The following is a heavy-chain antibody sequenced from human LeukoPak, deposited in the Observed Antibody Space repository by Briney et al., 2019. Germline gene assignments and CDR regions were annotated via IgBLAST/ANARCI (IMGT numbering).Heavy chain of an antibody. J-gene: IGHJ6*03. V-gene: IGHV4-59*01. CDR3: ARDKSEYQLLGYYYYYMDV. CDR1: GGSISSYY. Sequence: SETLSLTCTVSGGSISSYYWSWIRQPPGKGLEWIGFIYYSGSTNYNPSLKSRVTISVDTSKNQFSLKLSSVTAADTAVYYCARDKSEYQLLGYYYYYMDVWGKGTTVTVSS. D-gene: IGHD2-2*01. CDR2: IYYSGST.